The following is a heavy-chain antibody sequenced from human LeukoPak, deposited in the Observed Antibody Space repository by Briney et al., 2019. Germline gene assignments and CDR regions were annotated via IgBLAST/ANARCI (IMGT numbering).Heavy chain of an antibody. CDR3: GKDISAGGMDV. J-gene: IGHJ6*02. V-gene: IGHV3-9*01. Sequence: GGSLRLSCTASESTFDHAMHWVRQTPGKGLEWVSGIGWNSARTGYADSVRGRFTISRDNAKNSLYLQMNGLRAEDTALYYCGKDISAGGMDVWGQGTTVTVSS. D-gene: IGHD3-10*01. CDR2: IGWNSART. CDR1: ESTFDHA.